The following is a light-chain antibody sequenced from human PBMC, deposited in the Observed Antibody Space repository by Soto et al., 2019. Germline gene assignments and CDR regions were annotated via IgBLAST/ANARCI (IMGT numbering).Light chain of an antibody. V-gene: IGKV3-20*01. J-gene: IGKJ1*01. CDR2: GAS. CDR3: QQYGNSPQT. Sequence: ESVWTQSPGTLSLSPGERASLSCIAIQSLGNHIYLAWYQQKPGQAPRLLIYGASSRATGIPNRFSGSGSGTDFTLTISRLEPEDFAVYYCQQYGNSPQTFGQGTKVDIK. CDR1: QSLGNHIY.